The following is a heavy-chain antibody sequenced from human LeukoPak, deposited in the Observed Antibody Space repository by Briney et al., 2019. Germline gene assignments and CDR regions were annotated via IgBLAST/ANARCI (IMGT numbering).Heavy chain of an antibody. V-gene: IGHV3-33*08. CDR2: LWSDERIK. D-gene: IGHD1-26*01. CDR3: ATEGPDGTYSYFHH. CDR1: GFSFSDSG. Sequence: GGSLRLSCEASGFSFSDSGMHWVRQAPGKGLEWVAVLWSDERIKYYADPVKRRFTISRDNSKHTVWLQMDSLTVEDTDLYYCATEGPDGTYSYFHHWGQGILVIVSS. J-gene: IGHJ1*01.